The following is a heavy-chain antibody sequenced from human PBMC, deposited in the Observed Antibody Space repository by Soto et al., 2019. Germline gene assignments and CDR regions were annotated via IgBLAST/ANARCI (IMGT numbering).Heavy chain of an antibody. Sequence: GASVKVSCKASGGTFGSDAITWVRQAPGQGLEWVGRIIPIFGTTNYAQNLQSRVTISADKSTLTSYMELHSLTSDDTALYYCARDRTDSGYYTNWLDPWGQGTQVTVSS. J-gene: IGHJ5*02. CDR2: IIPIFGTT. CDR1: GGTFGSDA. D-gene: IGHD3-22*01. CDR3: ARDRTDSGYYTNWLDP. V-gene: IGHV1-69*06.